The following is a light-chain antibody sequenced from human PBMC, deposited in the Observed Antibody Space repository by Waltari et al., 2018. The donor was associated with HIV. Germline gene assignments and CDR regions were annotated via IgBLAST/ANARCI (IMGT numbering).Light chain of an antibody. CDR1: SSDVGGYNY. V-gene: IGLV2-14*01. CDR3: SSYTSNSTDVV. Sequence: QSALTQPAAVSGSPGQSITISCTGTSSDVGGYNYVPWYQQRPGKAPKIMSDDVSNRPSGVSNRFSGSKSGNTASLTISGLQAEDEADYYCSSYTSNSTDVVFGGGTKLTVL. J-gene: IGLJ2*01. CDR2: DVS.